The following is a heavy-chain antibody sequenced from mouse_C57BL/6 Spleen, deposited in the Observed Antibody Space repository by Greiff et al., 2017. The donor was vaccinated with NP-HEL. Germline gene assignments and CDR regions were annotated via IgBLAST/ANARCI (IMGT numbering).Heavy chain of an antibody. CDR1: GFSLTSYG. D-gene: IGHD2-4*01. Sequence: QVQLQQSGPGLVQPSQSLSITCTVSGFSLTSYGVHWVRQSPGKGLEWLGVIWSGGSTDYNAAFISRLSISKDNSKSQVFFKMNSLQADDTAIYYCAVYDYDVRRLDWYFDVWGTGTTVTVSS. CDR3: AVYDYDVRRLDWYFDV. CDR2: IWSGGST. J-gene: IGHJ1*03. V-gene: IGHV2-2*01.